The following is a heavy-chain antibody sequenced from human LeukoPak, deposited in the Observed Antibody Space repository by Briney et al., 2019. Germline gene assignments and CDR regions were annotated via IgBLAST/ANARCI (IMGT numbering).Heavy chain of an antibody. CDR1: GGSISSGSYY. Sequence: SETLSLTCTVSGGSISSGSYYWSWIRQPAGKGLEWIGNIYSSGSTYYNASLQSRVTISIDTSKNQFSLRLNSVTAADTAMYYCARGGYSSSWYGNWFDPWGQGTLVTVSS. J-gene: IGHJ5*02. CDR3: ARGGYSSSWYGNWFDP. CDR2: IYSSGST. V-gene: IGHV4-39*07. D-gene: IGHD6-13*01.